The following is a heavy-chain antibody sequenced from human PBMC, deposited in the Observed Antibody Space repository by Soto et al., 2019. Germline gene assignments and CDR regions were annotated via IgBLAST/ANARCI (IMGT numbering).Heavy chain of an antibody. Sequence: QVPLVQSGAEVKKPGASVKVSCKASGYTFTSYGISWVRQAPGQGLEWMGWISAYNGNTNYAQKLQGRVTMTTDTSTSTASMELRSRRSDDTAVYYCARDWDYSSGWYYFDYWGQGTLVTVSS. CDR2: ISAYNGNT. V-gene: IGHV1-18*01. CDR1: GYTFTSYG. D-gene: IGHD6-19*01. J-gene: IGHJ4*02. CDR3: ARDWDYSSGWYYFDY.